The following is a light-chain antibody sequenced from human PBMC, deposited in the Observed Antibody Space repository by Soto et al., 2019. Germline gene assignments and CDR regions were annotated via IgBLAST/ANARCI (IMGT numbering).Light chain of an antibody. V-gene: IGKV3-20*01. Sequence: IVLTQSPGTVSLSPGERATLSCRASQSVSSYLLWYQQKPGQAPRLLIYGASNRATGIPDRFSGSGSGTDLTLTISRLEPEDFAVYYCQQYGSSGTFGQGTKVDIK. CDR1: QSVSSY. CDR3: QQYGSSGT. CDR2: GAS. J-gene: IGKJ1*01.